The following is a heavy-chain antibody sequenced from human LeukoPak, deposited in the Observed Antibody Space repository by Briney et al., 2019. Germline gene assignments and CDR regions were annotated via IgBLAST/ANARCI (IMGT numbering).Heavy chain of an antibody. V-gene: IGHV3-53*01. Sequence: PGGSLRLSCAASGFTVSINYMSWVRQAPGKGLEWVSVIYSGGSTYYADSVKGRFTISRDNSKNTLYLQMNSLRAEDTAVYYCARAVPYNYGDLYFDYWGQGTLVTVSS. D-gene: IGHD4-17*01. J-gene: IGHJ4*02. CDR2: IYSGGST. CDR1: GFTVSINY. CDR3: ARAVPYNYGDLYFDY.